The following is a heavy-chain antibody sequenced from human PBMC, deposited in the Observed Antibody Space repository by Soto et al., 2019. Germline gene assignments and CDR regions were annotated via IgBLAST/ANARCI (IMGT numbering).Heavy chain of an antibody. CDR2: ISYDGSNK. J-gene: IGHJ2*01. Sequence: QVQLVESGGGVVQPGRSLRLSCAASGFTFSSYAMHWVRQAPGKGLEWVAVISYDGSNKYYADSVKGRFTISRDNSKNTLYLQLTSLTAEDTAAYYCARPLWRDDYNWGYFDLWGRGTLVTVSS. CDR1: GFTFSSYA. CDR3: ARPLWRDDYNWGYFDL. V-gene: IGHV3-30-3*01. D-gene: IGHD4-4*01.